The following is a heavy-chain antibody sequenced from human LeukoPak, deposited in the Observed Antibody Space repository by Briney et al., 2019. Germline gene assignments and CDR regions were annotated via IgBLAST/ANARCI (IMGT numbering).Heavy chain of an antibody. CDR1: GGSINSHY. J-gene: IGHJ6*03. CDR2: IYYRGTT. D-gene: IGHD5-24*01. Sequence: SETLSHTCTVSGGSINSHYWSWIRQPPGKGLEWIGHIYYRGTTKYIPSLKSRVTISLDMSKNQFSLKLTSATAADTAVYYCARSVATIFDYYMDVWGNGTTVTVSS. CDR3: ARSVATIFDYYMDV. V-gene: IGHV4-59*11.